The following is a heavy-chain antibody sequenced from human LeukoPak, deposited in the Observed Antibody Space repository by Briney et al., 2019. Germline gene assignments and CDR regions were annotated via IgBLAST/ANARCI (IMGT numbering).Heavy chain of an antibody. CDR2: LSAGGDAT. J-gene: IGHJ4*02. V-gene: IGHV3-23*01. D-gene: IGHD2-21*01. CDR3: AKDFRIGYSAHFDY. CDR1: GFTFSNYV. Sequence: GGSLRLSCAASGFTFSNYVMTWVRQAPGKGLEWVSSLSAGGDATFYADSVKGRFTVSRDNSRNTLYLQMDSLRGEDTAVYYCAKDFRIGYSAHFDYWGQGALVTVSS.